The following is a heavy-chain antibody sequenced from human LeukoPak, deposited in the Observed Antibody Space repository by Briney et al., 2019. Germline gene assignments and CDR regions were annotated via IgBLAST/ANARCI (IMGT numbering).Heavy chain of an antibody. CDR2: IPYDGSNK. Sequence: GRSLRLSCAASGFTFSSYAMHWVRQAPGKGLEWVAVIPYDGSNKYYADSVKGRFTISRDNSKNTLYLQMNSLRAEDTAVYYCARDRSDIVVVPAKLFDYWGQGTRVTVSS. CDR3: ARDRSDIVVVPAKLFDY. CDR1: GFTFSSYA. J-gene: IGHJ4*02. V-gene: IGHV3-30-3*01. D-gene: IGHD2-2*01.